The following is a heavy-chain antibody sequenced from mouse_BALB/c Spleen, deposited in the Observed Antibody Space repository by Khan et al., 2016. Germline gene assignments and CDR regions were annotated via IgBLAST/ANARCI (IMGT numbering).Heavy chain of an antibody. D-gene: IGHD2-2*01. V-gene: IGHV2-6-7*01. CDR2: HWGDGST. Sequence: QVQLKESGPGLVAPSQSLSITCTVAGFSLGAYGVNWVSQPPGKGLEWLGMHWGDGSTDYNSALKSRLSITKDNSKSQVFLKVISLLTADTAAYYCARDGWGYYAMDYWGQGTSVTVSS. J-gene: IGHJ4*01. CDR3: ARDGWGYYAMDY. CDR1: GFSLGAYG.